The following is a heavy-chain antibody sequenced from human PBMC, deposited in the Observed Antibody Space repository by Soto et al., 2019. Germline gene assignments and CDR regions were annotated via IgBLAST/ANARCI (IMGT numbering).Heavy chain of an antibody. CDR2: ISAYNGNT. J-gene: IGHJ4*02. V-gene: IGHV1-18*01. Sequence: ASVKVSCKASGYTFTSYGISWVRQAPGQGLEWMGWISAYNGNTNYAQKLQGRVTMTTDTSTSTAYMELRSLRSDDTAVYYCARDGVGATTMSPFDVWGQGTRVTVSS. CDR3: ARDGVGATTMSPFDV. CDR1: GYTFTSYG. D-gene: IGHD1-26*01.